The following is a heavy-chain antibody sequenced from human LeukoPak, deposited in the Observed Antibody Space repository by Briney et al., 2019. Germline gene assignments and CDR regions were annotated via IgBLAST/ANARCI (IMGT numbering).Heavy chain of an antibody. D-gene: IGHD3-10*01. CDR3: AKGSMVRGVT. CDR2: ISGSGGST. Sequence: GGSLRLSCAASGFTFSSYAMSWVRQAPGRGLEWVSAISGSGGSTYYADSVKGRFTISRDNSKNTLYLQMNSLRAEDTAVYHCAKGSMVRGVTWGQGTLVTVSS. CDR1: GFTFSSYA. V-gene: IGHV3-23*01. J-gene: IGHJ5*02.